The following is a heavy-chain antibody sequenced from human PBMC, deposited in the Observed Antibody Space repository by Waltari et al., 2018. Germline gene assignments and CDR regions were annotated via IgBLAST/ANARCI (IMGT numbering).Heavy chain of an antibody. CDR1: GFSXSSNGVA. CDR3: AHFAYRGXRLLDH. D-gene: IGHD1-26*01. Sequence: LKXXXPTLVKPXETXXLTXSLXGFSXSSNGVAVGWIRQPPGKAPEPLAIIYWDDDTLYSPXLRDRITITKDTSKNQVXLTMTNMDXVXTAXYFCAHFAYRGXRLLDHXGQGALXTVSS. V-gene: IGHV2-5*02. J-gene: IGHJ4*02. CDR2: IYWDDDT.